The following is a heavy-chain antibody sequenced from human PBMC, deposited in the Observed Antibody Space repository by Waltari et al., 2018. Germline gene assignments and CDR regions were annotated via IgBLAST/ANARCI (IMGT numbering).Heavy chain of an antibody. Sequence: QVQLQESGPGLVKPSETLSLTCTVSGGSISSYYWSWIRQPPGKGLEWIGYIYYSGSTNYNPSLRSRVTISVDTSKNQFSLKLSSVTAADTAVYYCAESGYSSGWLNWFDPWGQGTLVTVSS. J-gene: IGHJ5*02. CDR3: AESGYSSGWLNWFDP. D-gene: IGHD6-19*01. CDR1: GGSISSYY. CDR2: IYYSGST. V-gene: IGHV4-59*01.